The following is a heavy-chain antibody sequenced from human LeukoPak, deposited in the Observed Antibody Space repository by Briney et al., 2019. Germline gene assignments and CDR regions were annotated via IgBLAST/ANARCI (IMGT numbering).Heavy chain of an antibody. D-gene: IGHD3-10*01. J-gene: IGHJ4*02. CDR1: GGSFSGYF. Sequence: SETLSLTCAVYGGSFSGYFWSWFRQPPGKGLEWIGEINHSGSTNYNPSLKSRVTISLDTSKNQFSLKLSSVTAADTAVYYCARGRPHYGSGSYYNYWGQGTLVTVSS. V-gene: IGHV4-34*01. CDR3: ARGRPHYGSGSYYNY. CDR2: INHSGST.